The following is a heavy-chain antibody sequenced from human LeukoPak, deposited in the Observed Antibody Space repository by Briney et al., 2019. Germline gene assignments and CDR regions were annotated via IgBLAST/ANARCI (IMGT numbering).Heavy chain of an antibody. D-gene: IGHD6-19*01. J-gene: IGHJ4*02. CDR2: IIPIFGTA. V-gene: IGHV1-69*13. Sequence: SVKVSCKASGYTFINYGINWVRQAPGQGLEWMGGIIPIFGTANYAQKFQGRVTITADESTSTAYMELSSLRSEDTAVYYCASETSGRGYFDYWGQGTLVTVSS. CDR1: GYTFINYG. CDR3: ASETSGRGYFDY.